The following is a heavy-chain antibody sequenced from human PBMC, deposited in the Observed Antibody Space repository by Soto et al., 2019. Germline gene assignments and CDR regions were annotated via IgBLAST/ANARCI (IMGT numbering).Heavy chain of an antibody. CDR1: GYNFHDYA. CDR2: INGGSGST. V-gene: IGHV1-3*01. D-gene: IGHD6-19*01. Sequence: QVQLVQSGAEVKKPGASLKVSCKASGYNFHDYAIHWVRLAPGQRLEWMGGINGGSGSTKYSQNFQDRVTFTRDTSATTAYMELNSLILEDTAIYYCAHSSGWFALHSWGQGTPVTVSS. J-gene: IGHJ4*02. CDR3: AHSSGWFALHS.